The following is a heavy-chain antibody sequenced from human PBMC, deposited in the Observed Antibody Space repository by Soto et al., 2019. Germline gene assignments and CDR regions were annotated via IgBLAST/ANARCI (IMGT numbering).Heavy chain of an antibody. CDR3: ARDPSTYGPYYYYGMDV. CDR2: IYYSGST. V-gene: IGHV4-30-4*01. J-gene: IGHJ6*02. D-gene: IGHD3-10*01. Sequence: SETLSLTCTVSGGSISSGDYYWSWIRQPPGKGLEWIGYIYYSGSTYYNPSLKSRVTISVDTSKNQFSLKLSSVTAADTAVYYCARDPSTYGPYYYYGMDVWGQGTTVTVSS. CDR1: GGSISSGDYY.